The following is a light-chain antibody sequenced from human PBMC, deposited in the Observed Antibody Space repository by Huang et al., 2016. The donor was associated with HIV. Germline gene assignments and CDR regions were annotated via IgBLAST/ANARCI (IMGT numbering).Light chain of an antibody. CDR1: PRAFTPSNNRNH. CDR3: QQYYSIPG. J-gene: IGKJ1*01. Sequence: DIVMTQSPDSLVVSLGVRATITCVSSPRAFTPSNNRNHLAWYQQKPRRPPKLLIYWASTRESGVPSRCRCSGAATDFTRTIDNQQAEDVALYFCQQYYSIPGFGQGTYVEV. V-gene: IGKV4-1*01. CDR2: WAS.